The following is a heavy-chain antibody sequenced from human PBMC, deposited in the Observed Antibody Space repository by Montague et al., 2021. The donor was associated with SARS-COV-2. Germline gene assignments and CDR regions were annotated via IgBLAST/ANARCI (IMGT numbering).Heavy chain of an antibody. J-gene: IGHJ6*02. V-gene: IGHV2-70*11. CDR2: IDWDDDK. Sequence: PALVKPTQTLTLTCTFSGFSLSTSGMCVSWIRQPPGKALEWLARIDWDDDKYYSTSLKTRLTISKDTSKNQVVLTMTNMDPVDTATYYCVRTMTTVTTAYGLGDYYYGMDVWGQGTTVTVPS. D-gene: IGHD4-17*01. CDR1: GFSLSTSGMC. CDR3: VRTMTTVTTAYGLGDYYYGMDV.